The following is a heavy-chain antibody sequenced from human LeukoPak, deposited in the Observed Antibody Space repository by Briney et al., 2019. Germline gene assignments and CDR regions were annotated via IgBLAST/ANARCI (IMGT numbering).Heavy chain of an antibody. J-gene: IGHJ6*02. V-gene: IGHV3-53*01. CDR1: GFTVSSNY. D-gene: IGHD3-9*01. Sequence: GGSLRLSCAASGFTVSSNYMSWVRRAPGKGLEWVSVIYSGGTTYYADSVEGRFTISRDSSKNTLYLQMNSLRAEDTAVYYCARDDILTGSYSHYYYGVAVWGQGTLVSVSS. CDR2: IYSGGTT. CDR3: ARDDILTGSYSHYYYGVAV.